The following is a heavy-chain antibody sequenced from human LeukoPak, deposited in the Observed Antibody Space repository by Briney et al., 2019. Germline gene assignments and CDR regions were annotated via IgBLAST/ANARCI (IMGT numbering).Heavy chain of an antibody. Sequence: SQTPSLTCTVSGGSINSGDYYWSRIRQPPGKGLEWIGYIYYTGSTYYNPSLKSRITISVDTSKNQFSLKLSSVTAADTAVYYCARYCSSTRCYDLAFDIWGQGTMVTVSS. D-gene: IGHD2-2*01. CDR1: GGSINSGDYY. J-gene: IGHJ3*02. V-gene: IGHV4-30-4*01. CDR2: IYYTGST. CDR3: ARYCSSTRCYDLAFDI.